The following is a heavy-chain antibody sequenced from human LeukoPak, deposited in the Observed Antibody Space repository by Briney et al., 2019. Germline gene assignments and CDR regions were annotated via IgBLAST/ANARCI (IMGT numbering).Heavy chain of an antibody. Sequence: SETLSLTCAVSGGSISSYYWSWIRQPPGKVLEWIGYIYYSGSTNYNPSLKSRVTISVDTSKNQFSLKLSSVTAADTAVYYCAGAQAGSYYYYGMDVWGQGTTVTVSS. CDR1: GGSISSYY. J-gene: IGHJ6*02. D-gene: IGHD6-13*01. V-gene: IGHV4-59*01. CDR2: IYYSGST. CDR3: AGAQAGSYYYYGMDV.